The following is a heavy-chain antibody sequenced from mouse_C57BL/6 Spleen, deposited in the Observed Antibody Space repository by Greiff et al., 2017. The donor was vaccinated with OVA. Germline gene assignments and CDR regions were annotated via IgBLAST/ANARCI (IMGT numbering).Heavy chain of an antibody. D-gene: IGHD2-5*01. CDR1: GYTFTSYW. J-gene: IGHJ3*01. CDR3: ARSDYSSPWFAY. V-gene: IGHV1-52*01. Sequence: QVQLQQPGAELVRPGSSVKLSCKASGYTFTSYWMHRVKQRPIQGLEWIGNIDPSDSETHYNQKFKDKATLTVDKSSSTAYMQLSSLTSEDSAVYYCARSDYSSPWFAYWGQGTLVTVSA. CDR2: IDPSDSET.